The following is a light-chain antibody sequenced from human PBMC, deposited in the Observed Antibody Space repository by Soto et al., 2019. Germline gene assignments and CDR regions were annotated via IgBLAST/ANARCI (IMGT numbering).Light chain of an antibody. Sequence: QSVLTQPASVSGSPGQSITISCTGASSDVGGYNYASWYQHHPGKAPKLMIYEVSNRPSGVSNRFSGSKSGNTASLTISGLQAEDEADYYCNSYTSSSTLVFGGGTKLTVL. CDR2: EVS. J-gene: IGLJ2*01. CDR1: SSDVGGYNY. V-gene: IGLV2-14*01. CDR3: NSYTSSSTLV.